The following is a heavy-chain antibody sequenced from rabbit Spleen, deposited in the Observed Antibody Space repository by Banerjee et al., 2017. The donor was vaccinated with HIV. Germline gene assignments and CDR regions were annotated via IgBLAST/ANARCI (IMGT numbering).Heavy chain of an antibody. CDR3: VREVAARFNL. V-gene: IGHV1S47*01. CDR1: GFDFSNYG. CDR2: IDPIFHVT. J-gene: IGHJ4*01. D-gene: IGHD4-1*01. Sequence: QEQLVESGGGLVQPGGSLKLSCKASGFDFSNYGVSWVRQAPGKGLEWIGYIDPIFHVTTYASWVNGRFSISRENTQNTVSLQMNSLTAADTATYFCVREVAARFNLWGQGTLVTVS.